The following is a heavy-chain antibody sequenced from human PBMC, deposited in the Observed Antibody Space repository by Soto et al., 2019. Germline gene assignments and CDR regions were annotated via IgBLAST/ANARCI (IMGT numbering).Heavy chain of an antibody. CDR1: GFTFSSYA. CDR3: AKDHGVDFWSGSYNRDLDY. CDR2: ISGSGGST. Sequence: GGSLRLSCAASGFTFSSYAMSWVRQAPGKGLEWVSAISGSGGSTYYADSVKGRFTISRDNSKNTLYLQMNSLRAEDTAVYYCAKDHGVDFWSGSYNRDLDYWGQGTLVTVSS. V-gene: IGHV3-23*01. J-gene: IGHJ4*02. D-gene: IGHD3-3*01.